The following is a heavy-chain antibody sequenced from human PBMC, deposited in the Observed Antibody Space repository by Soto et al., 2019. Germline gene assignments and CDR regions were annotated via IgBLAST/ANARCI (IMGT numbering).Heavy chain of an antibody. Sequence: SETLSLTCTVSGGSISSYYWSWIRQPPGKGLEWIGYIYYSGSTNYNPSLKSRVTISVDTSKNQFSLKLSSVTAADTAVYYCARDRRYCSSTSCYARTGMDVWGQGATVTVSS. D-gene: IGHD2-2*01. J-gene: IGHJ6*02. V-gene: IGHV4-59*01. CDR1: GGSISSYY. CDR3: ARDRRYCSSTSCYARTGMDV. CDR2: IYYSGST.